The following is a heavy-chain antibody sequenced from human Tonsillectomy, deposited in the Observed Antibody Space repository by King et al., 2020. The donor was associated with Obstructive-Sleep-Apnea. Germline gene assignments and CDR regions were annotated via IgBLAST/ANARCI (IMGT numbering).Heavy chain of an antibody. CDR1: GGSISSYY. Sequence: QLQESGPGLVKPSETLSLTCTVSGGSISSYYWSWIRQPPGKGLEWIGYIYYSGSTNYNPSLKSRVTISEDTSKNQFSLKLSSVTAADTAVYYCARGRSLYSSGPTVDYWGQGTLVTVSS. V-gene: IGHV4-59*01. D-gene: IGHD6-19*01. CDR3: ARGRSLYSSGPTVDY. CDR2: IYYSGST. J-gene: IGHJ4*02.